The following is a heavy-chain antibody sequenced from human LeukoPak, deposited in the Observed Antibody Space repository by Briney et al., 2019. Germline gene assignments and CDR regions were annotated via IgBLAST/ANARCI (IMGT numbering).Heavy chain of an antibody. CDR2: IYYSGST. D-gene: IGHD2-2*01. CDR3: AGPSGYCSITSCPFDY. CDR1: GGSISSSSYY. J-gene: IGHJ4*02. Sequence: SETLSLTCTVSGGSISSSSYYWGWIRQPPGKGLEWIVCIYYSGSTYYTPSLKSRVTISVDTSKNQFSLKLSSVTAADTAVYYCAGPSGYCSITSCPFDYWGQGTLVTVSS. V-gene: IGHV4-39*01.